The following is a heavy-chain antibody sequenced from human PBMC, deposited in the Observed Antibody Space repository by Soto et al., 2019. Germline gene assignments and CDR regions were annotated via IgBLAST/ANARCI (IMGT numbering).Heavy chain of an antibody. V-gene: IGHV1-18*01. CDR2: ISAYNGDA. CDR3: ARKERNFPFDS. D-gene: IGHD3-3*01. CDR1: GYTFTSYG. J-gene: IGHJ4*02. Sequence: ASVKVSCKASGYTFTSYGISWVRQAPGQGLEWVGWISAYNGDAHYAQKLQGRVTLTTDTSTSTAYMELRSLTSDDTAMYYCARKERNFPFDSWGQGTLVTVSS.